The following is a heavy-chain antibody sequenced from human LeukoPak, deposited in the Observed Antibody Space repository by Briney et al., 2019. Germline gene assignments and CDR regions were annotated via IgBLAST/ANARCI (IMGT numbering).Heavy chain of an antibody. J-gene: IGHJ4*02. D-gene: IGHD3-22*01. V-gene: IGHV4-34*01. CDR2: INHSGST. CDR3: ASAYYYDSSGYYYGLDY. CDR1: GGSFSGYY. Sequence: SETLSLTCAVYGGSFSGYYWSWIRQPPGNGLEWIGEINHSGSTNYNPSLKSRVTISVDTSKNQFSLKLSSVTAADTAVYYCASAYYYDSSGYYYGLDYWGQGTLVTVSS.